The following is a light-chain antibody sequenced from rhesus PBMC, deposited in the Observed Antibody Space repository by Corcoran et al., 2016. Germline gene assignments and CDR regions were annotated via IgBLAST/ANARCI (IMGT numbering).Light chain of an antibody. Sequence: DIQMTQSPSSLSASVGDRVTITCRASQGISSGLAWYQQKPGKAPNLLIYNATNLQSGVPSRFSGSGSGTDFTLTISSLQPEDFATYYCQQYNSAPYSFGQGTEVEIK. V-gene: IGKV1-21*01. CDR3: QQYNSAPYS. CDR2: NAT. J-gene: IGKJ2*01. CDR1: QGISSG.